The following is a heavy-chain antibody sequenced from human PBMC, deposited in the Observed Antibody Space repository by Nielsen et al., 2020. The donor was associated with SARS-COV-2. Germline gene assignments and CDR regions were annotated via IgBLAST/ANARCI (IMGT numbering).Heavy chain of an antibody. Sequence: GESLKISCVASGFTFSNYAMSWVRQAPGKGLEWVSGVSRSGGSTNYADSVKGRFIISRDNSKNTLYLQMNSLRVEDTAVYYWAKVMGVQGGYYYMDVWGKGTTVTVSS. V-gene: IGHV3-23*01. J-gene: IGHJ6*03. CDR2: VSRSGGST. CDR3: AKVMGVQGGYYYMDV. CDR1: GFTFSNYA. D-gene: IGHD3-10*01.